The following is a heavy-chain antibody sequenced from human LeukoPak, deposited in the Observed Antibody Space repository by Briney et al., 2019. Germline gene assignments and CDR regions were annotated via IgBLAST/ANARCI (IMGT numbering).Heavy chain of an antibody. D-gene: IGHD3-9*01. V-gene: IGHV4-39*07. CDR1: SGSISTSNYY. J-gene: IGHJ4*02. Sequence: ASETLSLTCTVSSGSISTSNYYWGWIRQPPGKGLEWIGSIYSSGSTYYNPSLKSRVTISINTSKNQFSLKLNSVTAADTAVYYCARISLTGYAPISGYLDYWGQGTLVTVSS. CDR2: IYSSGST. CDR3: ARISLTGYAPISGYLDY.